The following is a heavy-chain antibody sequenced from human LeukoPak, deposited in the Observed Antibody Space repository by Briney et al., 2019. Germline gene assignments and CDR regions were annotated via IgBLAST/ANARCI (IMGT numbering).Heavy chain of an antibody. CDR2: IYHSGST. CDR3: ARGGYYDSSGYPEPLNY. J-gene: IGHJ4*02. Sequence: SETLSLTCAVSGGSISSSNWWSWVRQPPGKGLEWIGEIYHSGSTNYSPSLKSRVTISVDKSKNQFSLKLSSVTAADTAVYYCARGGYYDSSGYPEPLNYWGQGTLVTVSS. D-gene: IGHD3-22*01. CDR1: GGSISSSNW. V-gene: IGHV4-4*02.